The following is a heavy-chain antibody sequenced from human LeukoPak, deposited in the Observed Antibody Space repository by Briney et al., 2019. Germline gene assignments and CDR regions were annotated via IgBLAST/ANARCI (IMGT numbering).Heavy chain of an antibody. Sequence: GRSLRLSCAASGFTFSDYYMSWIRQAPGKGLEWVSYISSSGSTIYYADSVKGRFTISRDNAKNSLYLQMNSLRAEGTAVYYCAREYSRGYYFDYWGQGTLVTVSS. CDR2: ISSSGSTI. V-gene: IGHV3-11*04. CDR1: GFTFSDYY. D-gene: IGHD6-25*01. CDR3: AREYSRGYYFDY. J-gene: IGHJ4*02.